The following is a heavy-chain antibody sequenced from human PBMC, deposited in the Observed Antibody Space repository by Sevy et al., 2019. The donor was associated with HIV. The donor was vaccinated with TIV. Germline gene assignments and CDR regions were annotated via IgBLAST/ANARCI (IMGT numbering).Heavy chain of an antibody. V-gene: IGHV3-30-3*01. D-gene: IGHD1-26*01. CDR1: GFAFSTHA. CDR2: ISYAGTET. Sequence: GGSLRLSCAASGFAFSTHAMHWVRQAPGKGLEWVAVISYAGTETFYAASVEGRFTISRDNSKNMLSLQINSLRPEDTAVYYCARDGGYSVMGYPLYWGHGTLVTVSS. J-gene: IGHJ4*01. CDR3: ARDGGYSVMGYPLY.